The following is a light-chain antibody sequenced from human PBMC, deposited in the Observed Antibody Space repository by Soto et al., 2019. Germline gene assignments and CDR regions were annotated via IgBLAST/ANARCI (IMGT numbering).Light chain of an antibody. J-gene: IGLJ1*01. V-gene: IGLV1-40*01. CDR2: DNT. Sequence: QSVLTQPPSVSGAPGQRVSISCTGSTSNIGAGYHVHWYQQFPGTAPKLLMYDNTNRPSGVPDRFSGSKSGTSASLAITGLQVEDEADYYCQSYDSSLSSYVFGTGTKVTVL. CDR3: QSYDSSLSSYV. CDR1: TSNIGAGYH.